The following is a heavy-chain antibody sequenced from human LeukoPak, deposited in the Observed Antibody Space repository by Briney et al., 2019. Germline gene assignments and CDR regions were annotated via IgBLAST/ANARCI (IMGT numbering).Heavy chain of an antibody. CDR3: ARDVPDAFDI. V-gene: IGHV3-7*01. CDR1: GFTFSNAW. CDR2: IKQDGSEK. Sequence: GGSLRLSCAASGFTFSNAWMSWVRQAPGKGLEWVANIKQDGSEKYYVDSVKGRFTISRDNAKNSLYLQMNSLRAEDTAVYYCARDVPDAFDIWGQGTMVTVSS. J-gene: IGHJ3*02.